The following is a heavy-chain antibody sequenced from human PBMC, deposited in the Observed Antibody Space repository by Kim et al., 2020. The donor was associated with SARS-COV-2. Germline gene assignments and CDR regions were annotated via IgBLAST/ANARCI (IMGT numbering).Heavy chain of an antibody. J-gene: IGHJ6*02. D-gene: IGHD3-22*01. Sequence: GGSLRLSCAASGFTLSSFWMHWVRQAPGKGLVWVSRIKSDGSSTTYADSVKGRFTISRDNAKNTLYLQMNSLRAEDTAVYKCARGRSGSDAYGMDVWGQGTTVTVSS. CDR2: IKSDGSST. V-gene: IGHV3-74*03. CDR3: ARGRSGSDAYGMDV. CDR1: GFTLSSFW.